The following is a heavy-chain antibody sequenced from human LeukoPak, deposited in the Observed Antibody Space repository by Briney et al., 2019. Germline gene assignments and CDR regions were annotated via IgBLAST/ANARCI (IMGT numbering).Heavy chain of an antibody. CDR2: ISYDGSNK. CDR1: GITLSSYD. Sequence: GRSLRLSCAASGITLSSYDMHWVRQAPGKALEWAAVISYDGSNKDYADSVKGRFTISRDNSKNTLDLQMNSLRAEDTAVYYCAKDRGVWAFDIWGQGTMVTVSS. CDR3: AKDRGVWAFDI. J-gene: IGHJ3*02. V-gene: IGHV3-30-3*01. D-gene: IGHD3-10*01.